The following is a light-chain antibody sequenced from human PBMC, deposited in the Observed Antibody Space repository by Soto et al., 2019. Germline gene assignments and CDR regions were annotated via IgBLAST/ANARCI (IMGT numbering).Light chain of an antibody. Sequence: EVVLTQSPGTLSLYAGERATLSYTASQSVSTYLAWYQQKPGQAPRLLIYGASNRATGIPDRFGGSGSGTDFTLTISRLEPEDFAVYYCQQCGTSPQTFGQGTKVDIK. J-gene: IGKJ1*01. V-gene: IGKV3-20*01. CDR3: QQCGTSPQT. CDR1: QSVSTY. CDR2: GAS.